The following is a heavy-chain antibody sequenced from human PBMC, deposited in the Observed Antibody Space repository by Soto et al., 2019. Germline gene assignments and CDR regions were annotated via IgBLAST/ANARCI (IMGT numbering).Heavy chain of an antibody. Sequence: QVQLVQSGAEVKKPGASVKVSCKASGYTFTSYAMHWVRQAPGQRLEWMGWINAGNGNTKYSQKFQGRVTITRDTSASTAYMELSSLRSEDTAVYYCARADRYSGYDRLIDYWGQGTLVTVSS. CDR1: GYTFTSYA. J-gene: IGHJ4*02. V-gene: IGHV1-3*01. CDR3: ARADRYSGYDRLIDY. CDR2: INAGNGNT. D-gene: IGHD5-12*01.